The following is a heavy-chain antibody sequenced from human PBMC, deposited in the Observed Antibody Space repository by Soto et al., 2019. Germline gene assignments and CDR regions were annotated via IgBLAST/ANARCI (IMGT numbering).Heavy chain of an antibody. V-gene: IGHV3-33*01. CDR2: IWYDGSDE. J-gene: IGHJ6*03. Sequence: GGSLRLSCAASGFTFSSYGMHWVRQAPGKGLDWVAVIWYDGSDEYYADSVKGRFTVSRDNSKNTLYLQLNSLRAEDTAVYYCARGDCGGASCYAETYYYMDVWGKVTTVTVSS. CDR1: GFTFSSYG. CDR3: ARGDCGGASCYAETYYYMDV. D-gene: IGHD2-2*01.